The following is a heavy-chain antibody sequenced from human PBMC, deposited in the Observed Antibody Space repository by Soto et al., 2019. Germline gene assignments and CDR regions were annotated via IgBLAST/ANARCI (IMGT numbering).Heavy chain of an antibody. CDR3: SRGILV. Sequence: QVQLQESGPGLVKPSQTLSLTCTVSGGSINSGGYCWSWIRQHPGKGLDWIGCISYGGSTSYNPSLKSRVTISVDTSKNQFSLKLTSVTATDTAVYYCSRGILVWGQGALITVSS. CDR1: GGSINSGGYC. V-gene: IGHV4-31*03. D-gene: IGHD5-18*01. J-gene: IGHJ4*02. CDR2: ISYGGST.